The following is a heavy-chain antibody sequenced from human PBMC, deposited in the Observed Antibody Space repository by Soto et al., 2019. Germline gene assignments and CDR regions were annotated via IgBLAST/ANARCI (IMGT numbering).Heavy chain of an antibody. CDR2: ISAYNGNT. Sequence: GASVKVSCKASGYTFTSYGIIWVRQAPGQGLEWMGWISAYNGNTNYAQKLRGRVTMTTDTSTSTAYMELRSLRSDDTAVYYCASGRGIAAAYYYGMDVWGQGTTVTVSS. CDR1: GYTFTSYG. V-gene: IGHV1-18*01. J-gene: IGHJ6*02. CDR3: ASGRGIAAAYYYGMDV. D-gene: IGHD6-13*01.